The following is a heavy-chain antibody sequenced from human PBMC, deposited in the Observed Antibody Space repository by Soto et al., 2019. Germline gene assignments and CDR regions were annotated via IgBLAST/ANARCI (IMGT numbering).Heavy chain of an antibody. CDR3: ARVALVREILTATRGFDY. CDR1: GYTFSSYG. D-gene: IGHD3-10*01. Sequence: QVQLVQSGAEVKKPGASVKVSCKASGYTFSSYGVSWVRQAPGQGLEWMGWISGYNGNPKYAQKFQGRVSMTTDTSTSTAYMEVRSLTSEDAAVYFCARVALVREILTATRGFDYWGQGPLVTVFS. V-gene: IGHV1-18*01. J-gene: IGHJ4*02. CDR2: ISGYNGNP.